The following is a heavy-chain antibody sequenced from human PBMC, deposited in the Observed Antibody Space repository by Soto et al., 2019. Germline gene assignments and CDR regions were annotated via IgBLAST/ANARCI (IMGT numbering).Heavy chain of an antibody. D-gene: IGHD1-7*01. CDR3: ARISYNLNYGDYGMDV. V-gene: IGHV3-21*01. CDR1: GLTFSSYS. Sequence: EVQLVESGGGLIQPGGSLRLSCADSGLTFSSYSMNWVRQAPGKGLEWVSSISSSSSYIYYADSVKGRFTISRDNAKNSLYLQMNSLRAEDTAVYYCARISYNLNYGDYGMDVWGQGTTVTVSS. CDR2: ISSSSSYI. J-gene: IGHJ6*02.